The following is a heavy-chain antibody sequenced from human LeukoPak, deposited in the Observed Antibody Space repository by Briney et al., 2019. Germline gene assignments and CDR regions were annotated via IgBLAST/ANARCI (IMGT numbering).Heavy chain of an antibody. J-gene: IGHJ4*02. CDR3: AREGAVATPYFDY. CDR2: IKQDGSEK. V-gene: IGHV3-7*01. D-gene: IGHD6-13*01. Sequence: PGGSLRLSCAASGFTFSFYWLSWVRQAPGKGLEGVANIKQDGSEKYYVDSVKGRFTISRDNAKNTLYLQMNSLRAEDTAVYYCAREGAVATPYFDYWGQGTLVTVSS. CDR1: GFTFSFYW.